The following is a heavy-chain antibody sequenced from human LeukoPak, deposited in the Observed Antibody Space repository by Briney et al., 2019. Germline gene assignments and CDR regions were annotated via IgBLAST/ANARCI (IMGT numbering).Heavy chain of an antibody. CDR3: ARLRGGDCYSGSCHRNAFDI. J-gene: IGHJ3*02. Sequence: GASVKVSCKASGGTFSSYAISWVRQAPGQGLEWMGGIIPIFGTANYAQKFQGRVTITADESTSTAYMELSSLRSEDTAVYYCARLRGGDCYSGSCHRNAFDIWGQGTMVTVSS. CDR2: IIPIFGTA. CDR1: GGTFSSYA. V-gene: IGHV1-69*13. D-gene: IGHD2-21*02.